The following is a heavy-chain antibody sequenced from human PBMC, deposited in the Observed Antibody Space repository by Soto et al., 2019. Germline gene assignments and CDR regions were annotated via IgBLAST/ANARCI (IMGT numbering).Heavy chain of an antibody. J-gene: IGHJ3*02. D-gene: IGHD3-3*01. CDR2: IYYSGST. CDR1: GGSISSSSYY. CDR3: ARSDRPITIFRPFDI. V-gene: IGHV4-39*01. Sequence: SETLSLTCTVSGGSISSSSYYWGWIRQPPGKGLEWIGSIYYSGSTYYNPSLKSRVTISVDTSKNQFSLKLSSVTAADTAVYYCARSDRPITIFRPFDIWGQGTMVTVSS.